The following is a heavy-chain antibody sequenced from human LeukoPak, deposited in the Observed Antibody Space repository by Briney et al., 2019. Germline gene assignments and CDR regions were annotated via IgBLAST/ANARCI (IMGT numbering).Heavy chain of an antibody. CDR2: IKTDGSEK. D-gene: IGHD3-9*01. CDR3: ARDYTGYFP. CDR1: GFTFSSYW. Sequence: GGSLRLFCEASGFTFSSYWMSWVRQAPGKGLEWVANIKTDGSEKYYVVSVKGRFTISRDNAKNSLYLQMNSLRAEDTAVYYCARDYTGYFPWGQGTLVIVSS. J-gene: IGHJ5*02. V-gene: IGHV3-7*03.